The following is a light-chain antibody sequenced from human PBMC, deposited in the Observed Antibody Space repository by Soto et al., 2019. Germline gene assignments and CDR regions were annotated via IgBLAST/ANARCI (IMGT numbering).Light chain of an antibody. CDR1: QDLSGY. J-gene: IGKJ4*01. CDR3: QQVNNYPLI. V-gene: IGKV1-9*01. Sequence: IQLTQSPSSLSASVGDRVTITCRASQDLSGYLAWYQQKPGKAPKLLIYAASTLQSGVPSRFSGSGSETDFTLTISSLQPEDFATYYCQQVNNYPLIFGGGTKVDIK. CDR2: AAS.